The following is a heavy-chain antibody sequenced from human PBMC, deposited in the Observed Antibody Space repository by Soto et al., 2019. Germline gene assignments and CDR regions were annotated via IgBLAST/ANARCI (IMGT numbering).Heavy chain of an antibody. CDR3: AKGPEGGGIAPVDY. V-gene: IGHV3-30*18. Sequence: QVQLVESGGGVVQPGRSLRLSCAASGFTFSSYGMHWVRQAPGKGLEWVAVISYDGSNKYYADSVKGRFTISRDNSKNTLDLQMNSLRAEDTAVYYCAKGPEGGGIAPVDYWGQGTLVTLSS. J-gene: IGHJ4*02. D-gene: IGHD2-21*01. CDR2: ISYDGSNK. CDR1: GFTFSSYG.